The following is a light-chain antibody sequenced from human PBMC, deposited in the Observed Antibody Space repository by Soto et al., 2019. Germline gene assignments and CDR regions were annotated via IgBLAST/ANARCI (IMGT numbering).Light chain of an antibody. CDR2: ENN. J-gene: IGLJ2*01. V-gene: IGLV6-57*02. CDR1: SGNIATNY. CDR3: QSYDSSNVV. Sequence: NFLLTQPHPVSESPGKTVTISCTGSSGNIATNYVQLYQQRPGSAPTTVIYENNQRPSGVPDRFSGSIDSSSNSASLTISGLKTEDEADYYCQSYDSSNVVFGGGTKVTVL.